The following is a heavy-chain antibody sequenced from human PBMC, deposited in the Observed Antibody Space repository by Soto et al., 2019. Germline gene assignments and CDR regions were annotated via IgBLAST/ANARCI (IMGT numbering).Heavy chain of an antibody. CDR2: INAGNGNT. D-gene: IGHD6-19*01. CDR1: GYTFTGYA. J-gene: IGHJ4*02. V-gene: IGHV1-3*01. CDR3: ARAVAVAADFDY. Sequence: ASVKVSCKASGYTFTGYAIHWVRQAPGQRLEWMGWINAGNGNTKYSQKFQGRVTITRDTSVSTAYMELSSLRSEDTAVYYCARAVAVAADFDYWGQGTLVTVSS.